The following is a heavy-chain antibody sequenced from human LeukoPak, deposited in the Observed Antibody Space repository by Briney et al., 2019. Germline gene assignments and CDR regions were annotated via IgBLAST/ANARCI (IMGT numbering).Heavy chain of an antibody. CDR3: ARDYDFWSGYYYY. D-gene: IGHD3-3*01. CDR2: IKQDGSEK. CDR1: GFTFTNYW. Sequence: GGSLRLSCAASGFTFTNYWMTWVRQASGKGLEWVANIKQDGSEKYYVDSVKGRFTISRDNAKNSLYLQMNSLRAEDTAVYYCARDYDFWSGYYYYWGQGTLVTVSS. J-gene: IGHJ4*02. V-gene: IGHV3-7*01.